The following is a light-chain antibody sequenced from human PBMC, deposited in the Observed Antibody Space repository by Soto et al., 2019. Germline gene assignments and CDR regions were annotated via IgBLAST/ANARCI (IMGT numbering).Light chain of an antibody. J-gene: IGKJ1*01. Sequence: IQMTQSPSTLSASLGDRVTMTCRASQSLDRDYLAWYQQKPGKAPNLLIYKASTLESGVPSRFSGGGSGTAFTLTISSLQPDDFATYYCHQYDSYPRTFGQGTK. CDR1: QSLDRDY. V-gene: IGKV1-5*03. CDR2: KAS. CDR3: HQYDSYPRT.